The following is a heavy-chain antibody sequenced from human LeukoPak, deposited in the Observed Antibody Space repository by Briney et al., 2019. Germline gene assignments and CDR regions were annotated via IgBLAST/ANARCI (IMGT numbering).Heavy chain of an antibody. CDR3: ARGSWVLVAAARPRNWFDP. V-gene: IGHV4-34*01. Sequence: PSETLSLICAVYGGSFSGYYWSWIRQPPGKGLEWIGEINHSGSTNYNPSLKSRVTISVDTSKNQFSLKLSSVTAADTAVYYCARGSWVLVAAARPRNWFDPWGQGTLVTVTS. D-gene: IGHD6-6*01. CDR1: GGSFSGYY. J-gene: IGHJ5*02. CDR2: INHSGST.